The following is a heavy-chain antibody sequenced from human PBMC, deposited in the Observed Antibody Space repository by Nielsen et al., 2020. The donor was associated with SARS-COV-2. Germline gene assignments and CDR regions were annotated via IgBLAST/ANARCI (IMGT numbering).Heavy chain of an antibody. CDR3: ARQWYCSSTSCGNWFDP. CDR1: GGSISSYY. D-gene: IGHD2-2*01. Sequence: SETLFLTCTVSGGSISSYYWSWIRQPPGKGLEWIGYIYYSGSTNYNPSLKSRVTISVDTSKNQFSLKLSSVTAADTAVYYCARQWYCSSTSCGNWFDPWGQGTLVTVSS. CDR2: IYYSGST. J-gene: IGHJ5*02. V-gene: IGHV4-59*08.